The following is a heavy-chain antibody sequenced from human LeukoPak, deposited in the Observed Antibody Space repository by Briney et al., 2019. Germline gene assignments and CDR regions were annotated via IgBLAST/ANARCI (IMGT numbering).Heavy chain of an antibody. Sequence: GASVKVSCKASGYTFTSYDIRWVRQAPGQGLEWMGWISAYSGNTNYAQKFQGRVTMTTDTSTSTAYMELRRLRSDDAAVYYCARGDYHDYWGQGTLVTVSS. CDR1: GYTFTSYD. CDR3: ARGDYHDY. V-gene: IGHV1-18*01. CDR2: ISAYSGNT. J-gene: IGHJ4*02. D-gene: IGHD5-12*01.